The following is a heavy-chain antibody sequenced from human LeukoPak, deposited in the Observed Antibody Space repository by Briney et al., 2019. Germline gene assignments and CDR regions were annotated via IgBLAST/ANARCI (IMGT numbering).Heavy chain of an antibody. CDR3: AKEAGATRFFYMDV. CDR1: GYVFTGHY. V-gene: IGHV1-2*02. CDR2: INPKSGGT. J-gene: IGHJ6*03. D-gene: IGHD1-26*01. Sequence: ASVKVSCKASGYVFTGHYIHWVRQAPGQGLEWVGWINPKSGGTEYAQKFQGRVTMTRDTSISTAYMELNRLTSDDTAVYYCAKEAGATRFFYMDVWGKGTMVTVSS.